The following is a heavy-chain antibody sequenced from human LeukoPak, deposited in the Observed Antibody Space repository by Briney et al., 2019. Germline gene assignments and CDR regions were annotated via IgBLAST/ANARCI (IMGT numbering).Heavy chain of an antibody. V-gene: IGHV3-23*01. J-gene: IGHJ5*02. Sequence: PGGSLRLSCAASGFTFSDYGMSWVRQAPGKGLEWVSSISGSGGSTYYTDSVTGRFTISRDNSKNTLFLQMNSLRAEDTAVYYCARTLSNWFDPWGQGTLVTVSS. CDR2: ISGSGGST. CDR1: GFTFSDYG. D-gene: IGHD2/OR15-2a*01. CDR3: ARTLSNWFDP.